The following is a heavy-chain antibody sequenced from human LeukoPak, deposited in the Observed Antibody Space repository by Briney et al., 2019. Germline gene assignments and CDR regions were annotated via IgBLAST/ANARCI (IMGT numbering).Heavy chain of an antibody. CDR3: ARLPYYYDSSIGGTNDY. CDR2: IYSGGST. Sequence: GGSLRLSCAASGFTVSSNYMSWVRQAPGKGLEWVSVIYSGGSTYYADSVKGRFTISRDNSKNTLYLQMNGLRAEDTAVYYCARLPYYYDSSIGGTNDYWGQGTLVTVSS. J-gene: IGHJ4*02. D-gene: IGHD3-22*01. V-gene: IGHV3-66*01. CDR1: GFTVSSNY.